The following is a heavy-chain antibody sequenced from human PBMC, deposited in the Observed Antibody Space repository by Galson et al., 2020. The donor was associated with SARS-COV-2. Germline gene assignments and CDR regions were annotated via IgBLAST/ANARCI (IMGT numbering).Heavy chain of an antibody. CDR1: GFAFSSYN. J-gene: IGHJ1*01. CDR2: ISSSSSYI. CDR3: ARGGIMISFGGVIDIAEYFQH. Sequence: GESLKISCAASGFAFSSYNMNWVRQAPGKGLEWVSSISSSSSYIYYVDSVKGRFTISRDNAKNSLYLQMNSLRAEDTAVYYCARGGIMISFGGVIDIAEYFQHWGQGTRVTVSS. V-gene: IGHV3-21*01. D-gene: IGHD3-16*02.